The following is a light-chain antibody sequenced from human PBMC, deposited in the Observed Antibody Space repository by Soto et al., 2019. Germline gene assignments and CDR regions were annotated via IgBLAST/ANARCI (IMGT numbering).Light chain of an antibody. J-gene: IGKJ1*01. V-gene: IGKV3-20*01. CDR2: GAS. CDR1: QSVSSSS. CDR3: QQYGSSPGT. Sequence: EIVLTQSPGTLSLSPGERATLSCRASQSVSSSSLAWYQQNPGQAPRLLIYGASNRATGIPDRFSGSGSGTDFTLTISTLDPEDFAVYYCQQYGSSPGTFGQGTKVEIK.